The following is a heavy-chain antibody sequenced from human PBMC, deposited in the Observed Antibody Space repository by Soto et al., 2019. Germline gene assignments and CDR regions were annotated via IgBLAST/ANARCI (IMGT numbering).Heavy chain of an antibody. V-gene: IGHV4-30-4*01. CDR1: VGSITSVVYY. CDR3: ARGSEGRGFAFDI. CDR2: IYYRGST. Sequence: QVQLKEWAPGLVKPPRTLSLPCTFSVGSITSVVYYWRWIRQPPGKGLEWIGYIYYRGSTYSNRSLKSRVTISVDTSKHQFSLKLSSVTAADTAVYYGARGSEGRGFAFDIWGQGTMVTVSS. J-gene: IGHJ3*02. D-gene: IGHD3-10*01.